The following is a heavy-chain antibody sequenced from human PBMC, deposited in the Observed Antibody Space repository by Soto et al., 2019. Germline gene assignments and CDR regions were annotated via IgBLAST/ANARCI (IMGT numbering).Heavy chain of an antibody. J-gene: IGHJ4*02. Sequence: QVQLQESGPGLVKPSQTLSLTCTVSGGSISSGGYYWSWIRQHPGKGLEGIGYIYYSGSTYYNPSIKSRVTISVDTSKNQFTLKLISVTAADTAVYYCARVPSSGNHFDYWGQGTLVTVSS. CDR2: IYYSGST. D-gene: IGHD3-22*01. CDR1: GGSISSGGYY. CDR3: ARVPSSGNHFDY. V-gene: IGHV4-31*03.